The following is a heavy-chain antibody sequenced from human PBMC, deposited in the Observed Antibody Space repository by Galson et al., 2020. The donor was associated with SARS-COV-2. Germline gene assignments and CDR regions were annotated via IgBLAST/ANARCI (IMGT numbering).Heavy chain of an antibody. V-gene: IGHV4-59*01. J-gene: IGHJ4*02. CDR3: ARRLIFDY. CDR2: IYYSGST. CDR1: GGSISSYY. Sequence: SETLSLTCPVSGGSISSYYWSWIRQPPGKGLEWIGYIYYSGSTNYNPSLKSRVTISVDTSKNQFSLKLSSVTAADTAVYYCARRLIFDYCGQGTLVTVSS. D-gene: IGHD2-8*01.